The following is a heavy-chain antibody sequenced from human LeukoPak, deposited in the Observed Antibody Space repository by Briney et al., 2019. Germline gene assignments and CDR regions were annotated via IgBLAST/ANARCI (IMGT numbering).Heavy chain of an antibody. CDR1: EFTFSSYW. CDR2: ISGSGGST. V-gene: IGHV3-23*01. CDR3: AKELGAIHSGGFDY. Sequence: GGSLRLSCVVSEFTFSSYWMSWVRQTPGKGLEWVSAISGSGGSTYYADSVKGRFTISRDNSKNTLYLQMNSLRAEDTAVYYCAKELGAIHSGGFDYWGQGTLVTVSS. J-gene: IGHJ4*02. D-gene: IGHD1-26*01.